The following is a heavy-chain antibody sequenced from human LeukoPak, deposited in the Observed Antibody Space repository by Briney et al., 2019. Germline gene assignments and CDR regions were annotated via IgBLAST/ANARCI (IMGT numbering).Heavy chain of an antibody. CDR1: GFTFSSYA. Sequence: GGSLRLSCAASGFTFSSYAMSWVRQAPGKGLEWVSDISGTGGSIDYADSVKGRFTISRDNSKNTLYLQMNSLRAEDTAVYYCATTGGSWYDGSLDYWGQGTLVTVSS. D-gene: IGHD6-13*01. CDR3: ATTGGSWYDGSLDY. V-gene: IGHV3-23*01. CDR2: ISGTGGSI. J-gene: IGHJ4*02.